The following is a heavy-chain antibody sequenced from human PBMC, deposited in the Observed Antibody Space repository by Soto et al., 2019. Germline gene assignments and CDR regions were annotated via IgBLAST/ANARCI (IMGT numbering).Heavy chain of an antibody. J-gene: IGHJ4*02. CDR1: GYTFTSYG. V-gene: IGHV1-18*01. CDR2: ISAYNGNT. CDR3: ARDQRDIVVVPAVAFPFDY. Sequence: ASVKVSCKASGYTFTSYGISWVRQAPGQGLEWMGWISAYNGNTNYAQKLQGRVTMTTDTSTSTAYMELRSLRSDDTAVYYCARDQRDIVVVPAVAFPFDYWGQGTLVTVSS. D-gene: IGHD2-2*01.